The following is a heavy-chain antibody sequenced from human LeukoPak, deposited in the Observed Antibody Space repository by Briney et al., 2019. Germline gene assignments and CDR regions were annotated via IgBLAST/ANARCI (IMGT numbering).Heavy chain of an antibody. V-gene: IGHV4-59*01. CDR3: ARDLMYGSGSYHPYYYYGMDV. Sequence: PSETLSLTCTVSGGSISSYYWSWIRQPPGKGLEWIGYIYYSGSTNYNPSLKSRVTISVDTSKNQFSLKLSSVTAADTAVYYCARDLMYGSGSYHPYYYYGMDVWGQGTTVTVSS. CDR1: GGSISSYY. J-gene: IGHJ6*02. CDR2: IYYSGST. D-gene: IGHD3-10*01.